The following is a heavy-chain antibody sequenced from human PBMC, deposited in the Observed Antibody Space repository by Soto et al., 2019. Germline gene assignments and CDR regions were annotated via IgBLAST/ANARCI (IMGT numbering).Heavy chain of an antibody. CDR1: GGTFSSYT. CDR2: IIPILGIA. Sequence: EASVKVSCKASGGTFSSYTISWVRQAPGQGLEWMGRIIPILGIANYAQKFQGRVTITADKSTSTAYMELSSLRSEDTAVYYCARAIWNYYGSGSYYNPYYYYYYYMDVWGKGTTVTVSS. CDR3: ARAIWNYYGSGSYYNPYYYYYYYMDV. V-gene: IGHV1-69*02. D-gene: IGHD3-10*01. J-gene: IGHJ6*03.